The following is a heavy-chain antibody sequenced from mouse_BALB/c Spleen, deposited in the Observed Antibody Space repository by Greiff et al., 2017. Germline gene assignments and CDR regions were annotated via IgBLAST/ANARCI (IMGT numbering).Heavy chain of an antibody. Sequence: EVKVVESGGGLVQPGGSRKLSCAASGFTFSSFGMHWVRQAPEKGLEWVAYISSGSSTIYYADTVKGRFTISRDNPKNTLFLQMTSLRSEDTAMYYCARDYDGYDGWGQGTLVTVSA. V-gene: IGHV5-17*02. D-gene: IGHD2-3*01. CDR1: GFTFSSFG. J-gene: IGHJ3*01. CDR2: ISSGSSTI. CDR3: ARDYDGYDG.